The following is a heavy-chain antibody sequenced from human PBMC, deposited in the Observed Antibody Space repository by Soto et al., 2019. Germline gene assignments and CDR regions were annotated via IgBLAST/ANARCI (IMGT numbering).Heavy chain of an antibody. J-gene: IGHJ4*02. D-gene: IGHD4-17*01. V-gene: IGHV3-23*01. CDR1: GFTFSNYA. CDR2: ITGGGDGT. CDR3: AKDRYGDYGGIDY. Sequence: PGGSLRLSCAASGFTFSNYAMTWVRQAAGTGLEWVSSITGGGDGTYYADSVKGRFTISRDTSKNTLFLQMNSLRAEDTAVYYCAKDRYGDYGGIDYWGQGTMVTVSS.